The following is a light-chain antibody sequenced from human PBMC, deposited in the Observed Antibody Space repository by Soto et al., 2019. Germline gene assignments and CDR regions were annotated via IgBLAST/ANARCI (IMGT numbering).Light chain of an antibody. CDR3: QQYHSPPLT. J-gene: IGKJ1*01. Sequence: IVLTQSPCTLSLSPGQRATISCRASQDIRRKYVDWFQQKPGKAPRLLIYGAINRASGIPERFSGSGSGTEFTLTISSLGPEDFVVYYCQQYHSPPLTFGQGTKVDIK. V-gene: IGKV3-20*01. CDR2: GAI. CDR1: QDIRRKY.